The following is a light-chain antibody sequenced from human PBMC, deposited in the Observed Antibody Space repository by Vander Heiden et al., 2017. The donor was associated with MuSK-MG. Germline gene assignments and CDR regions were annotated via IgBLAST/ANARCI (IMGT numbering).Light chain of an antibody. CDR1: QGISSY. J-gene: IGKJ1*01. CDR2: AAS. V-gene: IGKV1-9*01. Sequence: DIQLTQSPSFLPASLGDSVTITCRASQGISSYLAWYQQKPGKAPKLLIYAASTLQSGVPSRFSGSGSGTEFTLTISSLQPEDFATYYCQQLNSYPWTFGQGTKVEIK. CDR3: QQLNSYPWT.